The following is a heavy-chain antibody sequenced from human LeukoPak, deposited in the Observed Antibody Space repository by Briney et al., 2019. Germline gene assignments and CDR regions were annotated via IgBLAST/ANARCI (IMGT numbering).Heavy chain of an antibody. Sequence: PGGSLRLSCAASGFTFSSYAMSWVRQAPGKGLEWVSAISGSGGSTYYADSVKGRFTISRDNSKNTLYLQMNSLRAEDTAVYYCAKDGGTMIVVVTQDAFDIWGQGTMVTVSS. J-gene: IGHJ3*02. CDR3: AKDGGTMIVVVTQDAFDI. D-gene: IGHD3-22*01. CDR1: GFTFSSYA. CDR2: ISGSGGST. V-gene: IGHV3-23*01.